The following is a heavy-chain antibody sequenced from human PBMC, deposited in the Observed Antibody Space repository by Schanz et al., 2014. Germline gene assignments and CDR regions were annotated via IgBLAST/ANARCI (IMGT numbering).Heavy chain of an antibody. V-gene: IGHV3-30*04. CDR2: ISYDGNNK. J-gene: IGHJ4*02. CDR1: GFTFSSYA. Sequence: QVQLVESGGGVVQPGRSLRLSCAASGFTFSSYAMHWVRQAPGKGLEWVALISYDGNNKYYADSVKGRFTISRDNSKNTLYLQMNSLRTEDTAVYFCAKSYDTSGYSGFDYWGQGTLVTVSS. CDR3: AKSYDTSGYSGFDY. D-gene: IGHD3-22*01.